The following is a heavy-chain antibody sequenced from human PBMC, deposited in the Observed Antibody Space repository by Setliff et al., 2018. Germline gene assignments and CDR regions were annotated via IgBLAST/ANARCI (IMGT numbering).Heavy chain of an antibody. J-gene: IGHJ4*02. D-gene: IGHD4-17*01. CDR1: GYSISSGYY. Sequence: NPSETLSLTCSVSGYSISSGYYWGWIRQPPGKGLEWIASIYHSESTYYSPSLKSRVTISVDTSKNQFSLKLSSVTAADTAVYYCARVGGGPRVVTTVEHPFDYWGQGILVTAPQ. V-gene: IGHV4-38-2*02. CDR2: IYHSEST. CDR3: ARVGGGPRVVTTVEHPFDY.